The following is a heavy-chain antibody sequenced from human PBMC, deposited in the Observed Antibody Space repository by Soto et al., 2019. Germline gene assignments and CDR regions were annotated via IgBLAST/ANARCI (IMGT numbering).Heavy chain of an antibody. CDR2: ISYDGSNK. CDR1: GFTFSSYG. D-gene: IGHD2-15*01. V-gene: IGHV3-30*18. CDR3: AKVSAGGHAFDY. J-gene: IGHJ4*02. Sequence: QVQLVESGGGVVQPGRSLRLSCAASGFTFSSYGMHWVRQAPGKGLEWVAVISYDGSNKYCADSVKGRFTISRDNSKNTLYLQKNSLRAEDTAVYYCAKVSAGGHAFDYWGQGTLVTVSS.